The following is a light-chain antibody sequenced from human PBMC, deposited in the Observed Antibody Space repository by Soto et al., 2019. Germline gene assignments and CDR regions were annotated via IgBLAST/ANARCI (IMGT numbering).Light chain of an antibody. V-gene: IGKV3-20*01. J-gene: IGKJ1*01. CDR1: QSVSSNY. Sequence: EIVLTQSPGTLSLSPGERATLSCRASQSVSSNYLAWYQRKPGQAPRLLIYGASSRATGIPNRFSGSGSGTGLHFTNTRTEPGNFAVYYCQQYGSSPPTFGQGTKVEIK. CDR2: GAS. CDR3: QQYGSSPPT.